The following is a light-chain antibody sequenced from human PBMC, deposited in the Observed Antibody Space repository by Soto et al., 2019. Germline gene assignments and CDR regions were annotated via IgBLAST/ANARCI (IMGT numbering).Light chain of an antibody. CDR3: SSYTSSSTIVV. J-gene: IGLJ2*01. CDR1: SSDVGGYNY. V-gene: IGLV2-14*01. Sequence: QSALTQPASVSGSPGQSITISCTGTSSDVGGYNYVSWYQQHPGKAPKLMIYEVSNRPSGVSNRFSGSKSGNTASLTISGLQAEDEADYYSSSYTSSSTIVVFGGGTKLSVL. CDR2: EVS.